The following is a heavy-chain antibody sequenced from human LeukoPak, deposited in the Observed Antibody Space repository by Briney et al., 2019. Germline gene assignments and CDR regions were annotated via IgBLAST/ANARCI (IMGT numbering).Heavy chain of an antibody. CDR2: IYYSGST. Sequence: SETLSLTCTVSGGSISGYYWSWIRQPPGKGLQWMGYIYYSGSTNYNPSLKSRVTISVDTSKNQFSLKLSSVTAADTAVYYCARQNNLNDWFDPWGQGTLVTVSS. CDR1: GGSISGYY. J-gene: IGHJ5*02. CDR3: ARQNNLNDWFDP. D-gene: IGHD1-1*01. V-gene: IGHV4-59*08.